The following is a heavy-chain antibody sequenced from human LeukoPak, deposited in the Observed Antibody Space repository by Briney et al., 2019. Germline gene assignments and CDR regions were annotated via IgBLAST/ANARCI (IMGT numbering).Heavy chain of an antibody. CDR3: TRVGPTTADY. J-gene: IGHJ4*02. V-gene: IGHV3-73*01. CDR2: IKSKGNTYAT. CDR1: GFTFSGST. Sequence: GGSLRLSCAASGFTFSGSTMHWVRQASGKGLEWVGRIKSKGNTYATAYAASVKGRFTISRDDSKNTAYLQMNNLKTEDTAMYYCTRVGPTTADYWGQGTLVIVSS. D-gene: IGHD5-12*01.